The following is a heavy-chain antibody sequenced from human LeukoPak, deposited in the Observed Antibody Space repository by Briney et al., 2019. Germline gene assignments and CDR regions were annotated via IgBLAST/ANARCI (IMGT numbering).Heavy chain of an antibody. CDR2: IYYSGST. Sequence: PSETLSLTCTVSGGSISSSSYYWGWIRQPPGKGLEWIGSIYYSGSTYYNPSLKSRVTICVDTSKNQFSLKLSSVTAADTAVYYCARFRVGDYVWGSYRYEVGAFDIWGQGTMVTVSS. D-gene: IGHD3-16*02. J-gene: IGHJ3*02. CDR3: ARFRVGDYVWGSYRYEVGAFDI. CDR1: GGSISSSSYY. V-gene: IGHV4-39*01.